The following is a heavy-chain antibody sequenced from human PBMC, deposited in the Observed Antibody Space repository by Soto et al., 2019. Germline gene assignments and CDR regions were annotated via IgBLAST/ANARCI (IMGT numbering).Heavy chain of an antibody. D-gene: IGHD2-21*02. CDR1: GFSFTNFA. CDR2: IGASGDIT. Sequence: PGGSLRLSCAASGFSFTNFAMSWVRQAPGKGLEWVAGIGASGDITWYADSVKGRLSISRDNSKNTLYLQLNSLRFEDTAAYYCAKDDFTDRGDDYFDYWGPGTLVTGSS. J-gene: IGHJ4*02. V-gene: IGHV3-23*01. CDR3: AKDDFTDRGDDYFDY.